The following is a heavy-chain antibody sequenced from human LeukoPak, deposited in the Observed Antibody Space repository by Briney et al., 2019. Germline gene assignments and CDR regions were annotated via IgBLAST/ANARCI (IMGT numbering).Heavy chain of an antibody. CDR2: ISDYKVNT. CDR3: ARVGYCSSSSCPTTYYYYYMDV. V-gene: IGHV1-18*01. Sequence: ASVKVSCKASGYTFTNYGISWVRQAPGQGLEWMGWISDYKVNTNYAQKFQGRVTMTKDTSTSTAHMELRGLRSDDTAVYYCARVGYCSSSSCPTTYYYYYMDVWGKGTTVTVSS. D-gene: IGHD2-15*01. J-gene: IGHJ6*03. CDR1: GYTFTNYG.